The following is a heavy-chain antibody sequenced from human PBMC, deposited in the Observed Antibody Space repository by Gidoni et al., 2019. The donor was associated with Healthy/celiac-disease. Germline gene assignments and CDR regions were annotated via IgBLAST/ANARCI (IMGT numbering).Heavy chain of an antibody. J-gene: IGHJ6*02. CDR1: GGTFSSSA. D-gene: IGHD2-2*02. Sequence: QVQLVQSGAEVKKPGSSVKVSCKASGGTFSSSAISWVRQAPGQGLEWMGGIIPIFGTANYAQKFQGRVTITADESTSTAYMELSSLRSEDTAVYYCARDYCSSTSCYTDYDYGMDVWGQGTTVTVSS. V-gene: IGHV1-69*01. CDR2: IIPIFGTA. CDR3: ARDYCSSTSCYTDYDYGMDV.